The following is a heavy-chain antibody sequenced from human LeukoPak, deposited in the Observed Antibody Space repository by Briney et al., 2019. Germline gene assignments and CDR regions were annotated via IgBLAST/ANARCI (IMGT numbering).Heavy chain of an antibody. CDR3: ARCGLGLAVMEAFDI. Sequence: PSQTLSLTCTVSGGSISSGSYYWSWIRQPAGKGLEWIGRIYTSGSTNYNPSLKSRVTISVDTSKNQFSLKLSSVTAADTAVYYCARCGLGLAVMEAFDIWGQGTMVTVSS. D-gene: IGHD3-22*01. V-gene: IGHV4-61*02. CDR2: IYTSGST. CDR1: GGSISSGSYY. J-gene: IGHJ3*02.